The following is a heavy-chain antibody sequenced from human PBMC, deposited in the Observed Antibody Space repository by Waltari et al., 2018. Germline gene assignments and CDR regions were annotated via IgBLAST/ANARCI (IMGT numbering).Heavy chain of an antibody. Sequence: QVQLVQSGAEVKKPGASVKVSCKVSGYTLTELSMHWVRQAPGKGLEWMGGFEPEAGETIYEQRFQGRVTRTEETSTETASMGRSSLRSEDTAVYYCASGAYYYDSSGWGWFDPWGQGTLVTVSS. V-gene: IGHV1-24*01. CDR2: FEPEAGET. CDR3: ASGAYYYDSSGWGWFDP. J-gene: IGHJ5*02. D-gene: IGHD3-22*01. CDR1: GYTLTELS.